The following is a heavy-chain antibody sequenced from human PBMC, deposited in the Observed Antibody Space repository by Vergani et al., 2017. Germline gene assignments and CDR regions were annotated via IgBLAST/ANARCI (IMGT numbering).Heavy chain of an antibody. J-gene: IGHJ6*02. Sequence: QVQLVQSGAEVKKPGSSVKVSCKASGCTFSSYAISWVRQAPGKGLEWMGGIIPIFGTANYAEKFQGRVTFTADESTSTAYMELSSLRLEDTAAYYCARAKGGNYYGDSDYSMDVWHRGTAIIVSS. V-gene: IGHV1-69*01. CDR3: ARAKGGNYYGDSDYSMDV. CDR2: IIPIFGTA. D-gene: IGHD1-26*01. CDR1: GCTFSSYA.